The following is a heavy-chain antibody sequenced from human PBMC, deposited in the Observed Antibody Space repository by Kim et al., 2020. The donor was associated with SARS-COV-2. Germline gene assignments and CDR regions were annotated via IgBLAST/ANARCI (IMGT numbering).Heavy chain of an antibody. CDR2: INPSGGST. D-gene: IGHD3-22*01. CDR1: GYTFTSYY. Sequence: ASVKVSCKASGYTFTSYYMHWVRQAPGQGLEWMGIINPSGGSTSYAQKFQGRVTMTRDTSTSTVYMELSSLRSEDTAVYYCAREGPKPLHRYDSSGYSLFDYWGQGTLVTVSS. V-gene: IGHV1-46*01. CDR3: AREGPKPLHRYDSSGYSLFDY. J-gene: IGHJ4*02.